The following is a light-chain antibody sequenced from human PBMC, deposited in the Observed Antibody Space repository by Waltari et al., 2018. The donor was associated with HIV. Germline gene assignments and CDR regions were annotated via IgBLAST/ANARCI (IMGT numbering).Light chain of an antibody. V-gene: IGKV3-15*01. CDR3: QQYNNWPPLT. J-gene: IGKJ4*01. Sequence: EIVMTQSPATLSVSPGDRATLSCRASQPISTNLAWYQQKPVQTPRLLVYGASIRAADTPPLFYGGGSGTEFTLTISSLQSEDFAVYYCQQYNNWPPLTFGGGTRVEI. CDR2: GAS. CDR1: QPISTN.